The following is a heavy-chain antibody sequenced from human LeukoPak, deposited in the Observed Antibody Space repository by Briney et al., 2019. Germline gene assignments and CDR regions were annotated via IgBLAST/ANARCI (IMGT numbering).Heavy chain of an antibody. Sequence: SETLSLTCTVSGGSVSTSTYYWSWIRQPPGKGLEWIGYIFYTGRTNYNPSLKSRVTISVDTSKNQFSLKLSSVTAADTAVYYCAREVVPAAEFDYWGQGTLVTVSS. D-gene: IGHD2-2*01. CDR2: IFYTGRT. CDR3: AREVVPAAEFDY. CDR1: GGSVSTSTYY. J-gene: IGHJ4*02. V-gene: IGHV4-61*01.